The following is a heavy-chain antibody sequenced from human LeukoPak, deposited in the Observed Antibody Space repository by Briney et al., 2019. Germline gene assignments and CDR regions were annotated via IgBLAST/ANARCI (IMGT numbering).Heavy chain of an antibody. CDR3: ATDRFGNYDFDN. CDR1: GFAFNTYT. V-gene: IGHV3-21*01. CDR2: ISSSGSYT. D-gene: IGHD4-11*01. Sequence: GGSLRPSCAASGFAFNTYTLNWVRQAPGKGLEWVACISSSGSYTYYANSVKGRFTVSRDNAKNSLFLQMNSLRAEDTAMYYCATDRFGNYDFDNWGQGTLVTVSS. J-gene: IGHJ4*02.